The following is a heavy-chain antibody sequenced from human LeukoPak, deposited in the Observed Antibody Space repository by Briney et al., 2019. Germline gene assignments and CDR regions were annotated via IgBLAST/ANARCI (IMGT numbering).Heavy chain of an antibody. D-gene: IGHD3-22*01. V-gene: IGHV1-46*01. CDR2: INPSGGST. Sequence: ASVKVSCKASGYTFTGYYMHWVRQAPGQGLEWMGIINPSGGSTTYVQNFQGRVTMTRDTSTSTVYMELSSLRSEDTAVYYCATMYYYDSRAYAFDIWGQGTMVTVSS. CDR1: GYTFTGYY. CDR3: ATMYYYDSRAYAFDI. J-gene: IGHJ3*02.